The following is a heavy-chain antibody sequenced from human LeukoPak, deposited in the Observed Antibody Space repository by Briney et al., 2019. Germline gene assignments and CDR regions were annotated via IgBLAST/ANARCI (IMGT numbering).Heavy chain of an antibody. CDR2: ISDSGSST. J-gene: IGHJ3*02. Sequence: GGSLRLSCAASGFTFSSYGMSWVRQAPGKGLEWVSGISDSGSSTYYADSVKGRFTISRDNSKNTLYLQMNSLRAEDTAVYYCAKPHYYDSGGSYIAGAFDIWGQGTMVTVSS. V-gene: IGHV3-23*01. CDR3: AKPHYYDSGGSYIAGAFDI. D-gene: IGHD3-22*01. CDR1: GFTFSSYG.